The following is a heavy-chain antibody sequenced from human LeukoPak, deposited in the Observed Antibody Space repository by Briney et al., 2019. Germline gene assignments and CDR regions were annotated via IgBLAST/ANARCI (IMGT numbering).Heavy chain of an antibody. V-gene: IGHV4-34*01. D-gene: IGHD6-25*01. CDR3: ARERVVSDYNWFDP. J-gene: IGHJ5*02. CDR2: VNRVGNT. Sequence: SETLSLTCAVHGASFSGYSWSWVRQPPGKGLERIGEVNRVGNTIYNPSLKSRVTISIDTSTTQFSLRLTSVTVADTAVYFCARERVVSDYNWFDPWGQGTLVTVSS. CDR1: GASFSGYS.